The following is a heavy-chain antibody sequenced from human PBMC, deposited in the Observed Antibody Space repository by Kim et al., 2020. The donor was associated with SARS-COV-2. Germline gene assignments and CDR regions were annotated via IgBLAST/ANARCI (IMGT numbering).Heavy chain of an antibody. CDR2: INHSGST. V-gene: IGHV4-34*01. J-gene: IGHJ1*01. CDR3: AGGGELATFTG. Sequence: SETLSLTCAVYGGSFSGYYWSWIRQPPGKGLEWIGEINHSGSTNYNPSPQRRGTISVDTNNNHLFLKLRSVTAADTAVYYCAGGGELATFTGWCQGTLVT. CDR1: GGSFSGYY. D-gene: IGHD5-12*01.